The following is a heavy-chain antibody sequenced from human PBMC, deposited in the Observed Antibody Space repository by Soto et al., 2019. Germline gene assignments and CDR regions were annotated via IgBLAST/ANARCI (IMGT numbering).Heavy chain of an antibody. D-gene: IGHD2-8*01. CDR2: LSYSGTA. CDR1: GDSISSYY. J-gene: IGHJ2*01. V-gene: IGHV4-59*01. CDR3: ARDRKVLMVYDRYWYFDL. Sequence: QVQLQESGPGLVKPSETLSLTCTVSGDSISSYYWSWIRQPPGKGLEWIGYLSYSGTANYNPSLKSRVPISVDTSNTQFSLKLNSVTAADTAVYYCARDRKVLMVYDRYWYFDLWRRGTLVTVSS.